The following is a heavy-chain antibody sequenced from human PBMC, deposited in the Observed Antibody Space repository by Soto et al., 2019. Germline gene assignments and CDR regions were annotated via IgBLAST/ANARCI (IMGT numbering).Heavy chain of an antibody. CDR1: GFSFSSYA. V-gene: IGHV3-23*01. D-gene: IGHD1-20*01. CDR2: ISGTGGNT. J-gene: IGHJ4*02. CDR3: VKAVYLLDFDY. Sequence: GGSLRLSCAASGFSFSSYAMTWVRQAPGKGLEWVSTISGTGGNTYYADSVKGRFTISRDNSKNTVYLQMNSLRAEDTAVYYCVKAVYLLDFDYWGQGTLVTVSS.